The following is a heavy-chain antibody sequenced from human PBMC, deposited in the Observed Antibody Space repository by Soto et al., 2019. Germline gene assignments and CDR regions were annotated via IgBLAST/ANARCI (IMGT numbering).Heavy chain of an antibody. Sequence: EVQLLESGGDLVQPGGSLILSCVASGFTFSSYTMTWVRQAPGKGLEWVSVIYSSGDSTYYADSVKGRFTISRDNSKNTLYLQMNSLRADDTAVYYCAKSPTMTTKVVDYWGQGTLVTVSS. CDR1: GFTFSSYT. V-gene: IGHV3-23*01. J-gene: IGHJ4*02. CDR3: AKSPTMTTKVVDY. D-gene: IGHD4-17*01. CDR2: IYSSGDST.